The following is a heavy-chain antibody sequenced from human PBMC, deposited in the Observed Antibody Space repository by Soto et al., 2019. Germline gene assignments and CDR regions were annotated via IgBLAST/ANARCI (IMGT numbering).Heavy chain of an antibody. CDR1: GFSVSNNY. Sequence: LVESGGGLVQAGESLRLSCAVSGFSVSNNYMTWVRQAPGKGLEWISVIYSDGTTYHADSVKGRFNASRDNPQNTLYLQMNNLRVEDSAVYFCARDTHSAVRSDWWGQGTLVTVAS. CDR2: IYSDGTT. D-gene: IGHD3-9*01. J-gene: IGHJ4*02. CDR3: ARDTHSAVRSDW. V-gene: IGHV3-66*01.